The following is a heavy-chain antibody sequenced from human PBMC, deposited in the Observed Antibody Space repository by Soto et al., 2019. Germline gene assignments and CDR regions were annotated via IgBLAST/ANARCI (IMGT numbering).Heavy chain of an antibody. D-gene: IGHD2-2*01. J-gene: IGHJ4*02. CDR2: ISGGADST. V-gene: IGHV3-23*01. CDR1: GFTFSYYG. Sequence: GGSLRLSCTASGFTFSYYGMSWVRQAPGKGLEWVSAISGGADSTYYADSVRGRFTISRDNSKNTLYLQMSSLRAEDTAVYYCAKRRYCSSTSCHDFDSWGQGTLVTVSS. CDR3: AKRRYCSSTSCHDFDS.